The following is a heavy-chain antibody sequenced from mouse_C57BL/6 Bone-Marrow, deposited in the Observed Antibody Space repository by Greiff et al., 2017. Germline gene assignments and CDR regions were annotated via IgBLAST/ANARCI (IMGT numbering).Heavy chain of an antibody. Sequence: QVQLKQPGAELVKPGASVKLSCKASGYTFTSYWMHWVKQRPGQGLEWIGMIHPNSGSTNYNEKFKSKATLTVDKSSSTAYMQLSSLTSEDSAVYYCPRKGAYYSNYDYAMDYWGQGTSVTVSS. J-gene: IGHJ4*01. D-gene: IGHD2-5*01. CDR1: GYTFTSYW. CDR3: PRKGAYYSNYDYAMDY. CDR2: IHPNSGST. V-gene: IGHV1-64*01.